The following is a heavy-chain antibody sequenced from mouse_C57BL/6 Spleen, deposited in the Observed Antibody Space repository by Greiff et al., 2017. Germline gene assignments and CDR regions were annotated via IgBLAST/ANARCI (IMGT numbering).Heavy chain of an antibody. V-gene: IGHV1-15*01. D-gene: IGHD1-1*01. CDR1: GYTFTDYE. Sequence: QVQLQQSGAELVRPGASVTLSCKASGYTFTDYEMHWVKQTPVHGLEWIGAIDPETGGTAYNQKFKGKAILTADKSSSTAYMELRSLTSEDSAVYYCTRGDLYLFESSWAWFAYWGQGTLVTVSA. CDR3: TRGDLYLFESSWAWFAY. J-gene: IGHJ3*01. CDR2: IDPETGGT.